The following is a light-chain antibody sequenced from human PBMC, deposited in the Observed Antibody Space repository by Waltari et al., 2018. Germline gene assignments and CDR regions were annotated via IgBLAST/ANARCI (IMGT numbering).Light chain of an antibody. CDR3: AAWDDSLNGQNV. CDR1: SSNIGSKS. V-gene: IGLV1-44*01. J-gene: IGLJ1*01. Sequence: QSVLTQPPSASGTPGQRVTISCSGTSSNIGSKSVNWYQQLPGTAPKLLIYSNDQRSSGVPDRVSGAKSGTSASLDSSGLQSEDEAVYYCAAWDDSLNGQNVFGTGTKVTVL. CDR2: SND.